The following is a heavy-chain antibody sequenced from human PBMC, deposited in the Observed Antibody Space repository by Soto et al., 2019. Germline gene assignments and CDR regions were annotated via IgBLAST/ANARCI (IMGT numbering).Heavy chain of an antibody. Sequence: QVQLVQSGAEVKKPGSSVKVSCKASGGTFSSYAISWVRQAPGQGLEWMGGIIPIFGTANYAQKFQGRVTITADESTSTASMELSSLRSEDTAVYYCARHGLVIASFGVVTTNDYYYGMDVWGQGTTVTVSS. D-gene: IGHD3-3*01. CDR1: GGTFSSYA. CDR2: IIPIFGTA. J-gene: IGHJ6*02. CDR3: ARHGLVIASFGVVTTNDYYYGMDV. V-gene: IGHV1-69*01.